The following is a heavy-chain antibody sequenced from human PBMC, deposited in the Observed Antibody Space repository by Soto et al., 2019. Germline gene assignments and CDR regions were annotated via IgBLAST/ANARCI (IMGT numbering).Heavy chain of an antibody. CDR1: DGSISSYY. V-gene: IGHV4-59*01. CDR3: AREYSYCSGGSCYSPYNWFDP. D-gene: IGHD2-15*01. J-gene: IGHJ5*02. Sequence: SETLSLTXSVSDGSISSYYWSWIRQPPGKGLEWIGYIYYSGSTNYNPSLKSRVTISVDTSKNQFSLKLSSVTAADTAVYYCAREYSYCSGGSCYSPYNWFDPWGQGTLVTVSS. CDR2: IYYSGST.